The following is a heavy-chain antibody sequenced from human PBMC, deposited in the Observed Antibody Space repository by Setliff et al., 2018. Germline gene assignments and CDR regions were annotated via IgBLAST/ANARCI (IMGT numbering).Heavy chain of an antibody. CDR1: GYLFTTYA. Sequence: ASVKVSCKASGYLFTTYAMSWIRQVPGQGFEWMGWINTNTGNPIYVQGFTGRFVFSLDTSVSTAYLHISGLKAEDTAVYYCARASRFGTVVYKGDYYMDVWGKGTTVTVSS. V-gene: IGHV7-4-1*02. J-gene: IGHJ6*03. D-gene: IGHD3-10*01. CDR3: ARASRFGTVVYKGDYYMDV. CDR2: INTNTGNP.